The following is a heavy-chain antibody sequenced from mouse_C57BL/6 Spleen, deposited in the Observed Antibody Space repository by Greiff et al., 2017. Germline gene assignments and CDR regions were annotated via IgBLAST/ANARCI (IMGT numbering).Heavy chain of an antibody. CDR3: AICSNCWYFDV. CDR1: GYTFTSYW. J-gene: IGHJ1*03. D-gene: IGHD2-5*01. CDR2: IYPSDSDT. V-gene: IGHV1-74*01. Sequence: QVQLQQPGAELVKPGASVKVSCKASGYTFTSYWMHWVKQRPGQGLEWIGRIYPSDSDTNYNQKFKGKATLTVDKSSSTAYMQLSSLTSEDSAVYYCAICSNCWYFDVWGTGTTVTVSS.